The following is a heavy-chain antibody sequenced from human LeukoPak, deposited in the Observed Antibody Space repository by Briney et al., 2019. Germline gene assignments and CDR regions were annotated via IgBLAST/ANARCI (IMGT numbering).Heavy chain of an antibody. Sequence: ASVKVSCKASGYTFTSYYMHWVRQAPGQGLEWMGIINPSGGSTSYAQKFQGRVTMTRDTSTSAVYMELSSLRSEDTAVYYCARDFNTLKYYDEPQNAFDIWGQGTMVTASS. V-gene: IGHV1-46*01. CDR2: INPSGGST. CDR1: GYTFTSYY. J-gene: IGHJ3*02. D-gene: IGHD3-22*01. CDR3: ARDFNTLKYYDEPQNAFDI.